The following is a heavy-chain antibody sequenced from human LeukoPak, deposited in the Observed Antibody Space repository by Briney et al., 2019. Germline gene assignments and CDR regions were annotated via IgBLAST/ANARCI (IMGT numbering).Heavy chain of an antibody. CDR3: AKDRLSFYYDSSGRIDY. CDR2: ISGSGGST. Sequence: GGSLRLSCAASGFTFSSYAMSWVRQAPGKGLEWVSAISGSGGSTYYADSVKGRFTISRDNSRNTLYLQINSLRAEDTAVYYCAKDRLSFYYDSSGRIDYWGQGTLVTVSS. J-gene: IGHJ4*02. V-gene: IGHV3-23*01. CDR1: GFTFSSYA. D-gene: IGHD3-22*01.